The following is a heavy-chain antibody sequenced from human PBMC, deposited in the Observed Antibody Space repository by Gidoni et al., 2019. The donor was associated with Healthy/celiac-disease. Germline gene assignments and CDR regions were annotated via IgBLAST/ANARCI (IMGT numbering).Heavy chain of an antibody. V-gene: IGHV3-11*01. J-gene: IGHJ4*02. CDR1: GFTFSDYY. Sequence: QVQLVASGGGLVKPGGSLSLSCAASGFTFSDYYMSWIRQAPGKGLGGVSYISSSGSTIYYADAVKGRFTISRDNAKNSLYLQMNSLRAEDTAVYYCAREDYYDSSGVRLWGQGTLVTVSS. CDR3: AREDYYDSSGVRL. D-gene: IGHD3-22*01. CDR2: ISSSGSTI.